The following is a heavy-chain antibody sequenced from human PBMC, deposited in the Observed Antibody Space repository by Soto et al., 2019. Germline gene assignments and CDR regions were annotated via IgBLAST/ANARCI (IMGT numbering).Heavy chain of an antibody. Sequence: GGSLRLSCAASGFTFSSYAMSWVRQAPGKGLERVSAISGSGGSTYYADSVKGRFTISRDNSKNTLYLQMNSLRAEDTAVYYCAKETQNLFSSGWYLDYYYYGMDVWGQGTTVTVSS. V-gene: IGHV3-23*01. CDR2: ISGSGGST. J-gene: IGHJ6*02. D-gene: IGHD6-19*01. CDR1: GFTFSSYA. CDR3: AKETQNLFSSGWYLDYYYYGMDV.